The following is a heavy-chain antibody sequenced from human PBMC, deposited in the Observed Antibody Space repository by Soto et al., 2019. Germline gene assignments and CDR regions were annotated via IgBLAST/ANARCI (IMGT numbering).Heavy chain of an antibody. CDR1: GGSISSYY. D-gene: IGHD1-26*01. CDR3: ARAGVGATYYYYYYGMDV. CDR2: IYYSGST. J-gene: IGHJ6*02. V-gene: IGHV4-59*01. Sequence: SETLSLTCTVSGGSISSYYWSWIRQPPGKGLEWIGYIYYSGSTNYNPSLKSRVTISVDTSKNQFSLKLSSVTAADTAVYYCARAGVGATYYYYYYGMDVWGQGTTVTVSS.